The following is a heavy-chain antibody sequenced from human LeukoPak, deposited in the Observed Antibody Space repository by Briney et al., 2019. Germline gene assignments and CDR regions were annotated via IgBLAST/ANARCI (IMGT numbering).Heavy chain of an antibody. CDR1: GFTISSYE. CDR3: ARDAPGTVTNDY. V-gene: IGHV3-48*03. D-gene: IGHD4-17*01. CDR2: INSNSRTI. Sequence: GGSLRLSCAASGFTISSYEINWVRQAPGKGLEWVSYINSNSRTIYYADSVRGRFSISRDNAKNSVFLQMNSLRVEDTAVYYCARDAPGTVTNDYWGQGTLVTVSS. J-gene: IGHJ4*02.